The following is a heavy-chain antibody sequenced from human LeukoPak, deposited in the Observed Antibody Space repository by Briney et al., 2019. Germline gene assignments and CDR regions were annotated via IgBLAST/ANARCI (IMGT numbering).Heavy chain of an antibody. Sequence: PGGSLRLSCAASGITFSSYGMSWVRQAPGKGLEWVSSISSTGGTTYYADSVKGRFTISRDNSKNTLYLQMNSLRAEDTAVYYCANGAAAGTPTIGDYWGQGTLVTVSS. CDR3: ANGAAAGTPTIGDY. V-gene: IGHV3-23*01. CDR1: GITFSSYG. CDR2: ISSTGGTT. J-gene: IGHJ4*02. D-gene: IGHD6-13*01.